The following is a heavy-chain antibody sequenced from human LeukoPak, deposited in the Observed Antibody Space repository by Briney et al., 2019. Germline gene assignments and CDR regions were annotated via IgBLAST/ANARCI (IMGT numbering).Heavy chain of an antibody. CDR1: GYTFSSYG. V-gene: IGHV1-18*01. D-gene: IGHD3-10*01. CDR3: ARDSAGVLLWIGELMYNGFDP. Sequence: ASVKLSCKASGYTFSSYGISWVRQSTGQPLEWRGWISAYNDDTNYAQKLQGRVTMTTDPSTSTAYMELRSLRSDDTAVYYCARDSAGVLLWIGELMYNGFDPWGQGTLVTVSS. CDR2: ISAYNDDT. J-gene: IGHJ5*02.